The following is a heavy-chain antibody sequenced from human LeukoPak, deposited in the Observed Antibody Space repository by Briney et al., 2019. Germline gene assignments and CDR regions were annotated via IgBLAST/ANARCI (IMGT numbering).Heavy chain of an antibody. CDR1: GFTFRSYW. CDR2: IKQDGSEK. CDR3: PGPSGQ. V-gene: IGHV3-7*05. Sequence: GGSLRLSCAASGFTFRSYWMKWVRQAQGKGLEWMASIKQDGSEKYYVDSVKGRFTISRDNARNSLFLQMNSLRAEGTAVYYCPGPSGQWGQGTLVTVSS. D-gene: IGHD1-26*01. J-gene: IGHJ4*02.